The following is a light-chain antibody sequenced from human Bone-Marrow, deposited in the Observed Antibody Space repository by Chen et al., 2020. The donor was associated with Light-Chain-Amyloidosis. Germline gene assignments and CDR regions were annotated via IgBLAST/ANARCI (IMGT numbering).Light chain of an antibody. CDR2: EVD. Sequence: QSALTQPASVSGSPGQSITIPCTGTSSDVGAYNYVAWYQQHPDRAPKLIMYEVDNRPSGVSKRFSGSKAGNTASLTNSGLHPEDEADYYCSSNAGSSTLGFGGGTKVTVL. CDR1: SSDVGAYNY. V-gene: IGLV2-14*01. CDR3: SSNAGSSTLG. J-gene: IGLJ2*01.